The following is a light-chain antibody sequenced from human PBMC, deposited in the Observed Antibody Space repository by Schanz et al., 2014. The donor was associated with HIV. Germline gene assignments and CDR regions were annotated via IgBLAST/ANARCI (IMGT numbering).Light chain of an antibody. Sequence: DIQMPQSPSTLSASVGDRVTIPCRASQSISTWLAWYQQKPGKAPKLLIYKASTLETGVPSRFSGSGSGTEFTLTISSVQPDDFAGYYCQQYDSISYTFGQGTKLEIK. CDR3: QQYDSISYT. CDR1: QSISTW. V-gene: IGKV1-5*03. J-gene: IGKJ2*01. CDR2: KAS.